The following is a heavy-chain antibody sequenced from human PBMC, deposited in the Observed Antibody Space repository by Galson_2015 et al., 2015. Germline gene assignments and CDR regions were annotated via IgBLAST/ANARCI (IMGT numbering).Heavy chain of an antibody. J-gene: IGHJ4*02. D-gene: IGHD3-10*01. Sequence: SVKVSCKASGYTFTGYYMHWVRQAPGQGLEWMGRINPNSGGTNYAQKFQGWVTMTRDTSNSTAYMELSRLRSDDTAVYYCTSMVRGVIISADYWGQGTLVTVSS. CDR3: TSMVRGVIISADY. V-gene: IGHV1-2*04. CDR1: GYTFTGYY. CDR2: INPNSGGT.